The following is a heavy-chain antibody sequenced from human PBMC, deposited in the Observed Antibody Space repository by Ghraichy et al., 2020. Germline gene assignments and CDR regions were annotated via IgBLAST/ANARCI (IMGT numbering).Heavy chain of an antibody. Sequence: SETLSLTCTVSGGSISSYYWSWIRQPPGKGLEWIGYIYYSGSTNYNPSLKSRVTISVDTSKNQFSLKLSSVTAADTAVYYCARHSPRFLEWLDYYYYYMDVWGKGTTVTVSS. CDR1: GGSISSYY. V-gene: IGHV4-59*08. D-gene: IGHD3-3*01. J-gene: IGHJ6*03. CDR3: ARHSPRFLEWLDYYYYYMDV. CDR2: IYYSGST.